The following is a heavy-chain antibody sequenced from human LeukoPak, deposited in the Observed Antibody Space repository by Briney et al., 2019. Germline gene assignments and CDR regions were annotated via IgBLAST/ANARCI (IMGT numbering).Heavy chain of an antibody. CDR2: INHSGST. CDR3: ARGGGKRYYFDY. J-gene: IGHJ4*02. CDR1: GGSFSGYY. D-gene: IGHD4-23*01. V-gene: IGHV4-34*01. Sequence: SETLSLTCAVYGGSFSGYYWSWIRQPPGKGLEWIGEINHSGSTNYNPSLKSRVTISVDTSKNQFSLKLSSVTAADTAVYYCARGGGKRYYFDYWGQGTLVTVSS.